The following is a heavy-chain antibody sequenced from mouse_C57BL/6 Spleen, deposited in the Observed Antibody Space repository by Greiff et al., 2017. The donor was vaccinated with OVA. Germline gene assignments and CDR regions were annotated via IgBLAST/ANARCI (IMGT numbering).Heavy chain of an antibody. J-gene: IGHJ1*03. V-gene: IGHV1-26*01. Sequence: EVQLQQSGPELVKPGASVKISCKASGYTFTDYYMNWVKQSHGKSLEWIGDINPNNGGTSYNQKFKGKATLTVDKSSSTAYMELRSLTSEDSAVYYCARRDYYEYDRWYFDVWGTGTTVTVSS. CDR3: ARRDYYEYDRWYFDV. CDR2: INPNNGGT. D-gene: IGHD2-4*01. CDR1: GYTFTDYY.